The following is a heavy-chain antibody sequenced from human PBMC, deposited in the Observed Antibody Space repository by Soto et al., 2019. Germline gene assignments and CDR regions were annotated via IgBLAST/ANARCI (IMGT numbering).Heavy chain of an antibody. V-gene: IGHV4-30-4*01. CDR2: IYYSESA. CDR3: ARGLGSGWYDYFDY. D-gene: IGHD6-19*01. J-gene: IGHJ4*02. CDR1: GGSIRSGDYF. Sequence: SETLSLTCTVSGGSIRSGDYFWSWIRQPPGKGLEWIGYIYYSESAHYNPSLKSRVIISVDTSKNQLSLKLSSVTAADTAVYYCARGLGSGWYDYFDYWGQGALVTVS.